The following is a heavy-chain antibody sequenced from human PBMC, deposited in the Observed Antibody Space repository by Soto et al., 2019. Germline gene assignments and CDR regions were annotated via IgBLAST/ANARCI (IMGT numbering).Heavy chain of an antibody. CDR2: IIPIFGTA. D-gene: IGHD2-2*01. V-gene: IGHV1-69*06. J-gene: IGHJ6*02. CDR3: ARDRGSGYCSSTSCSPYYYYGMDV. Sequence: QVQLVQSGAEVKKPGSSVKVSCKASGGTFSSYAISWVRQAPGQGLEWMGGIIPIFGTANYAQKFQGRVTINADKSTSTAYMELSSLRSEDTAVYYCARDRGSGYCSSTSCSPYYYYGMDVWGQGTTVTVSS. CDR1: GGTFSSYA.